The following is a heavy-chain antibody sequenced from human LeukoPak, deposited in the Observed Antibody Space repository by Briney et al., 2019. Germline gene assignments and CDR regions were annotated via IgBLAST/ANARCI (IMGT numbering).Heavy chain of an antibody. J-gene: IGHJ4*02. D-gene: IGHD3-22*01. CDR1: GFTYEDYT. V-gene: IGHV3-43*01. Sequence: PGGSLRLSCAASGFTYEDYTTHWVRQAPGKTLEWVALISWDGTTYYTDSVKGRFTISRDNSKNSLYLQMDTLRSEDTAFYYCVKDLSYESSGYVFEYWGQGALVTVSS. CDR2: ISWDGTT. CDR3: VKDLSYESSGYVFEY.